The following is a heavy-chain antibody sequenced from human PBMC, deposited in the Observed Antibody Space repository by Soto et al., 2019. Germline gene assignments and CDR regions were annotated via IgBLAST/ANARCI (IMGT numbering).Heavy chain of an antibody. CDR1: GFPFSTYW. CDR2: INNDGSTT. J-gene: IGHJ6*02. V-gene: IGHV3-74*01. CDR3: ASQGLYYYGLDV. Sequence: LRLSCAASGFPFSTYWMHWVRQAPGKGPVWVSRINNDGSTTRYADSVKGRFTISRDNAKNTLYLQMNSLRAEDTAVYYCASQGLYYYGLDVWGQGTTVTVSS.